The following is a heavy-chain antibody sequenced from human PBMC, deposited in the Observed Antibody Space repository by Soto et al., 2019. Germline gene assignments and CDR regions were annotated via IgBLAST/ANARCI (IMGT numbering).Heavy chain of an antibody. CDR1: GFPFSTYW. CDR2: INNDGSTT. J-gene: IGHJ6*02. V-gene: IGHV3-74*01. CDR3: ASQGLYYYGLDV. Sequence: LRLSCAASGFPFSTYWMHWVRQAPGKGPVWVSRINNDGSTTRYADSVKGRFTISRDNAKNTLYLQMNSLRAEDTAVYYCASQGLYYYGLDVWGQGTTVTVSS.